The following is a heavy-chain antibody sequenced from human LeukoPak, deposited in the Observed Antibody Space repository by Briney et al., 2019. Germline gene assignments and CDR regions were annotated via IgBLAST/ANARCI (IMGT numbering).Heavy chain of an antibody. CDR2: IKQDGSEK. CDR1: EFTFSSYW. D-gene: IGHD3-22*01. CDR3: ARDALVVVMTHDYYYMDV. V-gene: IGHV3-7*01. Sequence: PGGSLRLSCAASEFTFSSYWMSWVRQAPGKGLEWVANIKQDGSEKYYVDSVKGRFTISRDNTKNSLYLQMNSLRAEDTAVYYCARDALVVVMTHDYYYMDVWGKGTTVTISS. J-gene: IGHJ6*03.